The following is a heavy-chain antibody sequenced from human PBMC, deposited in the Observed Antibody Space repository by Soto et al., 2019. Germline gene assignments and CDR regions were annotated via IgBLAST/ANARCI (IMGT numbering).Heavy chain of an antibody. CDR2: INAGNGNT. J-gene: IGHJ6*02. D-gene: IGHD3-10*01. Sequence: GASVKVSCKASGYTFTSYAMHWVRQAPGQRLEWMGWINAGNGNTKYSQKFQGRVTITRDTSASTAYMELSSLRSEDTAVYYCARVRITMVRGGDYYYGMDVWGQGTTVTVSS. V-gene: IGHV1-3*01. CDR1: GYTFTSYA. CDR3: ARVRITMVRGGDYYYGMDV.